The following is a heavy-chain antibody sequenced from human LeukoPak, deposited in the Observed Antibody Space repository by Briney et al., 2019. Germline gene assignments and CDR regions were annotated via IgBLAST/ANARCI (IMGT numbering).Heavy chain of an antibody. V-gene: IGHV1-69*13. CDR2: IIPMLKTT. Sequence: VASVKVSCKASGDSFSSYAIVWVRQAPGEGLEWMGGIIPMLKTTNYAQKFQGRVSMTADESSATAFMELTSLRSEHTAVYYCARPHHGSWTPYSGQLARPLGSWGQGTLVTVSS. D-gene: IGHD3/OR15-3a*01. CDR3: ARPHHGSWTPYSGQLARPLGS. CDR1: GDSFSSYA. J-gene: IGHJ5*01.